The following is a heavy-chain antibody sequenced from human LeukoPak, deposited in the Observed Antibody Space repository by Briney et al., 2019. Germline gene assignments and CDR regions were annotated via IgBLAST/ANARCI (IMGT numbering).Heavy chain of an antibody. J-gene: IGHJ4*02. D-gene: IGHD1-26*01. CDR2: IYHSGGT. Sequence: SETLSLTCAVSGGSISSGGYSWSWIRQPPGKGLEWIGYIYHSGGTYYNPSLKSRVTISVDRSKNQFSLKLSSVTAADTAVYYCARGVSGSYFDYWGQGTLVTVSS. CDR3: ARGVSGSYFDY. CDR1: GGSISSGGYS. V-gene: IGHV4-30-2*01.